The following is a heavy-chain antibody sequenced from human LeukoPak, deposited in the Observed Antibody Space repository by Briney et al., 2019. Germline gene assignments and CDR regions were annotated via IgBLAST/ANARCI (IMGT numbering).Heavy chain of an antibody. CDR3: AGERWLTNDAFDI. J-gene: IGHJ3*02. V-gene: IGHV3-23*01. CDR1: GFTFSSYA. D-gene: IGHD5-24*01. CDR2: ISGSGGST. Sequence: PGGSPRLSCAASGFTFSSYAMSWVRQAPGKGLEWVSAISGSGGSTYYADSVKGRFTISRDNSKNTLYLQMNSLRAEDTAVYYCAGERWLTNDAFDIWGQGTMVTVSS.